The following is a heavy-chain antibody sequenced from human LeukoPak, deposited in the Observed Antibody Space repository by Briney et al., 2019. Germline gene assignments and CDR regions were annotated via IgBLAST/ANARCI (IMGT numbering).Heavy chain of an antibody. J-gene: IGHJ4*02. CDR2: ISSSSSYI. D-gene: IGHD3-22*01. Sequence: PGGSLRLSCAASGFTFSSYSMNWVRQAPGEGLEWVSSISSSSSYIYYADSVKGRFTISRDNAKNSLYLQMNSLRAEDTAVYYCARDKVSGDSSGYYSLDYWGQGTLVTVSS. CDR3: ARDKVSGDSSGYYSLDY. CDR1: GFTFSSYS. V-gene: IGHV3-21*01.